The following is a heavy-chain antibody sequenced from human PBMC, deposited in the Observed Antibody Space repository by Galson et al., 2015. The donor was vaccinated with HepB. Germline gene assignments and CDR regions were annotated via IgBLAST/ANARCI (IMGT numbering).Heavy chain of an antibody. J-gene: IGHJ4*02. CDR1: GFTFSRFG. V-gene: IGHV3-30*18. D-gene: IGHD3-10*01. Sequence: SLRLSCAASGFTFSRFGMHWVRQAPGKGLEWVAVIAFDGSNKFYTDSVRGRFTISRDNSKNTVYLQMNSLKAEDTAVYYCAKGQALGELLGFDHWGQGTLVTVSS. CDR2: IAFDGSNK. CDR3: AKGQALGELLGFDH.